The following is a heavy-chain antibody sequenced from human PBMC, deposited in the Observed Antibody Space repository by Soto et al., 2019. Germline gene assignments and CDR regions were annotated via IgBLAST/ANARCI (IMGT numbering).Heavy chain of an antibody. CDR2: ISSSSSTI. V-gene: IGHV3-48*02. CDR1: GFTFSSYS. Sequence: EVQLVESGGGLVQPGGSLRLSCAASGFTFSSYSMNWVRQAPGQGLEWVSYISSSSSTIYYADSVKGRFTISRDNAKNSLYLQMNSLRDEDTAVYYCARDRPYYYGSGSYYPDYWGQGTLVTVSS. D-gene: IGHD3-10*01. J-gene: IGHJ4*02. CDR3: ARDRPYYYGSGSYYPDY.